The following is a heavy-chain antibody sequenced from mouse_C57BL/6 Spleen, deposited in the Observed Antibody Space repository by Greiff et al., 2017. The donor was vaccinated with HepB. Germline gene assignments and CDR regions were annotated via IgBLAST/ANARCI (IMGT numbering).Heavy chain of an antibody. D-gene: IGHD2-5*01. V-gene: IGHV3-1*01. CDR2: ISYSGST. CDR3: ARDSNYGAWFAY. J-gene: IGHJ3*01. Sequence: EVKLVESGPGMVKPSQSLSLTCTVTGYSITSGYDWHWIRHFPGNKLEWMGYISYSGSTNYNPSLKSRISITHDTSKNHFFLKLNSVTTEDTATYYCARDSNYGAWFAYWGQGTLVTVSA. CDR1: GYSITSGYD.